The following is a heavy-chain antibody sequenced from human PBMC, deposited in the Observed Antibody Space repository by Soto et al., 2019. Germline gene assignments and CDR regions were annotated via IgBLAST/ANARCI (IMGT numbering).Heavy chain of an antibody. J-gene: IGHJ4*02. CDR1: GFTFSDYA. D-gene: IGHD6-19*01. V-gene: IGHV3-30*18. CDR3: AKGGRQWLVTSDFNY. CDR2: VSHDGRNT. Sequence: VQLVESGGGVVQPGRSLRLSCAASGFTFSDYAMHWVRQAPGKGLEWVAVVSHDGRNTHYADSVMGRFTLASDSSKKTVSLEMTSLRAEDTAVYYCAKGGRQWLVTSDFNYWGQGALVTVSS.